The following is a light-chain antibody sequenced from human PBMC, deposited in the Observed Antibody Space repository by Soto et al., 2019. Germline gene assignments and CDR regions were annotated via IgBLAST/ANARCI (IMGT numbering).Light chain of an antibody. CDR2: DVS. CDR3: SSHTSTSRYV. J-gene: IGLJ1*01. Sequence: QSALTQPASVSGSPGQSITLSCTGTSSDVGGNHVSWYQQHPGKAPRLIIYDVSNRPSGISNRFSGSKSDNTASLTISGLQADDEADYYCSSHTSTSRYVFGPGTKVTVL. CDR1: SSDVGGNH. V-gene: IGLV2-14*03.